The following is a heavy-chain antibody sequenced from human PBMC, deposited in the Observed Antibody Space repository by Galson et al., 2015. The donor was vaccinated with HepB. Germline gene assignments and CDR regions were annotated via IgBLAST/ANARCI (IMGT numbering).Heavy chain of an antibody. CDR3: AKTYGSGIGPGY. Sequence: SLRLSCAASGFTFSSYGMHWVRQAPGKGLEWVAFIRYDGSNKYYADSVKGRFTISRDNSKNTLYLQMNSLRAEDTAVYYCAKTYGSGIGPGYWGQGTLVTVSS. CDR1: GFTFSSYG. V-gene: IGHV3-30*02. J-gene: IGHJ4*02. CDR2: IRYDGSNK. D-gene: IGHD3-10*01.